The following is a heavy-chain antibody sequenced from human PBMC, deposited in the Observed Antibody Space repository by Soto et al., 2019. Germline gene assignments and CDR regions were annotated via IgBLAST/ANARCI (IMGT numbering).Heavy chain of an antibody. J-gene: IGHJ4*02. CDR1: GFTFSSYE. Sequence: HPGGSLRLSCAASGFTFSSYEMNWVRQAPGKGLEWVSYISGSGSTIYYADSVKGRFTISRDNAKDSLYLQMNSLRAEDTAVYYCENTYSYSYFDYWGQGTLVTVSS. V-gene: IGHV3-48*03. CDR2: ISGSGSTI. D-gene: IGHD5-18*01. CDR3: ENTYSYSYFDY.